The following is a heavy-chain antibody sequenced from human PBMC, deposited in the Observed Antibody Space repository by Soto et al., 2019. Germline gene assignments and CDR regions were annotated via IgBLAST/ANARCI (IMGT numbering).Heavy chain of an antibody. D-gene: IGHD1-26*01. J-gene: IGHJ4*02. CDR1: GFTFSSYA. Sequence: GGSLRLSCAASGFTFSSYAMSWVRQAPGKGLEWVSAISGSGGSTYYADSVKGRFTISRDNSKNTLYLQMNSLRAEDTALYYCAKWGGGYYYFDYWGQGTLVTVSS. V-gene: IGHV3-23*01. CDR3: AKWGGGYYYFDY. CDR2: ISGSGGST.